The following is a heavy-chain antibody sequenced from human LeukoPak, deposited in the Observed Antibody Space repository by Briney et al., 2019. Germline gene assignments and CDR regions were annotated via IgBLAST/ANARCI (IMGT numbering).Heavy chain of an antibody. CDR3: STYTHNSGWY. J-gene: IGHJ4*02. Sequence: GGSLRLSCAATGFTFSNAWMNWVRQAPGEGLEWVGRIRSETDGGTTDYAAPVKGRFTISRDDSIDTLYLQMNSLKTEDTAVYYCSTYTHNSGWYLGQGTLVTVSS. D-gene: IGHD6-19*01. V-gene: IGHV3-15*01. CDR1: GFTFSNAW. CDR2: IRSETDGGTT.